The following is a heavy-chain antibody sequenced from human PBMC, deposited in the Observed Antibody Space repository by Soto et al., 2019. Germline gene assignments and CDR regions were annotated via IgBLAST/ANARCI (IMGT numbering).Heavy chain of an antibody. J-gene: IGHJ3*02. CDR3: AKETQWLDAFDI. Sequence: GGSLRLSCAASGFTFDDYALHWVRQAPGKGLEWVSGISWNSGSIGYADSVKGRFTISRDNAKNSLYLQMNSLRAEDTALYYCAKETQWLDAFDIWGQGTMVTVS. CDR2: ISWNSGSI. D-gene: IGHD6-19*01. V-gene: IGHV3-9*01. CDR1: GFTFDDYA.